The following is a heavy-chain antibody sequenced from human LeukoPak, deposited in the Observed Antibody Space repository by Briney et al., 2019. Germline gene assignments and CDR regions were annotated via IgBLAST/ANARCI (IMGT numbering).Heavy chain of an antibody. V-gene: IGHV5-51*01. Sequence: GESLKISCKGSGYSFTSYWIGWVGQMPGKGLEWMGIIYPGDSDTRYSPSFQGQVTISADQSISTAYLQWSSLKASDTAMYYCARCLVVMSADAFDIWGQGTMVTVSS. CDR1: GYSFTSYW. D-gene: IGHD3-22*01. CDR3: ARCLVVMSADAFDI. J-gene: IGHJ3*02. CDR2: IYPGDSDT.